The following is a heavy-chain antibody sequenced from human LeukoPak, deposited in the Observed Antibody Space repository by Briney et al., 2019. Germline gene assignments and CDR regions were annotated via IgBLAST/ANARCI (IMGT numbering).Heavy chain of an antibody. CDR3: ARDRVAAAGTNWFDP. J-gene: IGHJ5*02. D-gene: IGHD6-13*01. V-gene: IGHV3-53*01. CDR2: IYSGGST. CDR1: GFTVSSNY. Sequence: GGSLRLSCAASGFTVSSNYMSWVRQAPGKGLEWVSVIYSGGSTYYADSVKGRFTISGDNAKNSLYLQMNSLRAEDTAVYYCARDRVAAAGTNWFDPWGQGTLVTVSS.